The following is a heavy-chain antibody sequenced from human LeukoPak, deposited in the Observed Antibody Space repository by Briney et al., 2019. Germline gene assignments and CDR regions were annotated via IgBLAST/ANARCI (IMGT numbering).Heavy chain of an antibody. V-gene: IGHV3-7*01. Sequence: GGSLRLSCAASGFTFSSYWMSWARQAPGKGLEWVANIKQDGSEKYYVDSVKGRFTISRDNAKNSLYLQMNSLRAEDTAVYYCARHSGNTPYYYYMDVWGKGTTVTVSS. CDR1: GFTFSSYW. J-gene: IGHJ6*03. CDR3: ARHSGNTPYYYYMDV. CDR2: IKQDGSEK. D-gene: IGHD4-23*01.